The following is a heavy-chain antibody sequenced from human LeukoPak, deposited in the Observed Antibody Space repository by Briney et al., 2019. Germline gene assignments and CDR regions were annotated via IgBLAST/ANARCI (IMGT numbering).Heavy chain of an antibody. CDR2: INPRGTAT. CDR1: GYTFTSYD. Sequence: ASVKVSCTASGYTFTSYDINWVRQAPGQGLEWMGLINPRGTATRYAESFQGRLTLTRDLSTSTDYMELSSLRSDDTAVYFCARDTSEGDYAWWFDPWGQGTLVTVAS. CDR3: ARDTSEGDYAWWFDP. D-gene: IGHD3-16*01. V-gene: IGHV1-46*01. J-gene: IGHJ5*02.